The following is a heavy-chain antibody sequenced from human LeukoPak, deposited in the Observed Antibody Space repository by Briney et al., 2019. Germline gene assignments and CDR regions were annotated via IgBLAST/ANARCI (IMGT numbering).Heavy chain of an antibody. J-gene: IGHJ5*02. Sequence: SVKVSCKASGGTFSSYAISWVRQAPGQGLEWMGGIIPIFGTANYAQKFQGRVTITTDESTSTAYMELSSLRSEDTAVYYCARGGDYGDYPHLGYNWFDPWGQGTLVTVSS. D-gene: IGHD4-17*01. CDR1: GGTFSSYA. CDR2: IIPIFGTA. V-gene: IGHV1-69*05. CDR3: ARGGDYGDYPHLGYNWFDP.